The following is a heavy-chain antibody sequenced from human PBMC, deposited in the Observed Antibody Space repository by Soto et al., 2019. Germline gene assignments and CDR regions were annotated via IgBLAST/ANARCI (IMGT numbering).Heavy chain of an antibody. J-gene: IGHJ6*03. CDR1: GFTFSSYA. Sequence: EVQLLESGGGLVQPGGSLRLSCAASGFTFSSYAMSWVRQAPGKGLEWVSAISGSGGSTYYADSVKGRFTISRDNSKNTLYLQMNSLRAKDTAVYYCAKANGYSYGRLSFYYMDVWGKGTTVTVFS. V-gene: IGHV3-23*01. CDR2: ISGSGGST. CDR3: AKANGYSYGRLSFYYMDV. D-gene: IGHD5-18*01.